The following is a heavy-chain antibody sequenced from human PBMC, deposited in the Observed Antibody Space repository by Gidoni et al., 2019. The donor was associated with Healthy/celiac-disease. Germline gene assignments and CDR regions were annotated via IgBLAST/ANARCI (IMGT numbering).Heavy chain of an antibody. D-gene: IGHD2-15*01. J-gene: IGHJ4*02. Sequence: QVQLVESGGGVVQPGRSLRRSCAASGFTFSSYAMPWVRQAPGKGLEWVAVISYDGCNKYYADSVKARFTISRDNSKNTLYLQMNSLRAEDTAVYYCARADHRRRGYCSGGSCYFDYWGQGTLITVSS. CDR1: GFTFSSYA. V-gene: IGHV3-30-3*01. CDR2: ISYDGCNK. CDR3: ARADHRRRGYCSGGSCYFDY.